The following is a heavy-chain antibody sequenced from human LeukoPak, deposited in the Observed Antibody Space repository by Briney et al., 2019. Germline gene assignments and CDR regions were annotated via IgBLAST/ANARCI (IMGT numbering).Heavy chain of an antibody. J-gene: IGHJ3*02. CDR3: AKDRYSGSRDAFDI. D-gene: IGHD1-26*01. Sequence: GRSLRLSCAASGFTFSSYGMHWVRQAPGKGLEWVAVIWYDGSNKYYADSVKGRFTISRDNSKNTLYLQMNSLRAEDTAVYYCAKDRYSGSRDAFDIWGQGTKVTVSS. CDR2: IWYDGSNK. CDR1: GFTFSSYG. V-gene: IGHV3-33*06.